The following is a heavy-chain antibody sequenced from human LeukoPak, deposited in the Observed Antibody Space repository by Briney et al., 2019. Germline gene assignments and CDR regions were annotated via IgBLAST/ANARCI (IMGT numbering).Heavy chain of an antibody. D-gene: IGHD2/OR15-2a*01. CDR1: GFTFSSCW. J-gene: IGHJ4*02. CDR3: ARVGAGGGNYFRSYYDR. V-gene: IGHV3-7*01. CDR2: IKEDGSEK. Sequence: GGSLRLSCAASGFTFSSCWMGWFRQAPGRGLEWVANIKEDGSEKNYVESVKGRFSISRDNAENSLYLQLNSLRVEETAMYYCARVGAGGGNYFRSYYDRWGQGTLVTVSS.